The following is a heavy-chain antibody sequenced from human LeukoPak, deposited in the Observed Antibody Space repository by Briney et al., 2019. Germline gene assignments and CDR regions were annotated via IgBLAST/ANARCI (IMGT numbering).Heavy chain of an antibody. D-gene: IGHD6-13*01. Sequence: GGSLRLSCAASGFTFRSDAMSWVRQAPGKGLVWVSRINTDGSTTTYADSVKGRFTISRDNAKNTLYLQMNSLRAEDTAVYYCARGGSSSWYRGLDYWGQGTLVTVSS. J-gene: IGHJ4*02. CDR1: GFTFRSDA. CDR2: INTDGSTT. V-gene: IGHV3-74*03. CDR3: ARGGSSSWYRGLDY.